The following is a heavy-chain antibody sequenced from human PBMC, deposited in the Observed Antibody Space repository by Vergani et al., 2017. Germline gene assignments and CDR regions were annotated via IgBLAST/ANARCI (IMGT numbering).Heavy chain of an antibody. CDR1: GYSFTSYW. V-gene: IGHV5-10-1*01. CDR3: ARQVAVAGKWWGPYYYYCMDV. J-gene: IGHJ6*02. Sequence: QLVQSGSETKKPGESLRISCKGSGYSFTSYWISWVRQMPGKGLEWMGRIDPSDSYTNYSPSFQGHVTISADKSISTAYLQWSSLKASDTAMYYCARQVAVAGKWWGPYYYYCMDVWGQGTTVTVSS. D-gene: IGHD6-19*01. CDR2: IDPSDSYT.